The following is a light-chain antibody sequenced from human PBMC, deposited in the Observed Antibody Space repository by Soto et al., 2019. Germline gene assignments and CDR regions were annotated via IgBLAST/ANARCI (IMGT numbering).Light chain of an antibody. Sequence: QSALTQPPSASGSPGQSVTISCTGTSSDVGGYNYVSWYQQHPAKAPKLMIYGVTKRPSGVPDRVSGAKSGNTASLTVSGLEAEDEADYYCSSSAGSLYVFGPGTKLTVL. J-gene: IGLJ1*01. CDR2: GVT. CDR3: SSSAGSLYV. CDR1: SSDVGGYNY. V-gene: IGLV2-8*01.